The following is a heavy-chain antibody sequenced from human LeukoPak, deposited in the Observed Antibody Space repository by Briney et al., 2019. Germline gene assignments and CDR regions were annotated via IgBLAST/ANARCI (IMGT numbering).Heavy chain of an antibody. D-gene: IGHD1-26*01. J-gene: IGHJ4*02. Sequence: GGSLRLSCAASGFPFRSYAMHWVRQAPGKGLEWVSTFSGSVDTTYYADSVKGRFTISRDNSKNTLYLQMDTLTAEDTAVYYCAKDQGASSYSFDYWGRGTLVTVSS. V-gene: IGHV3-23*01. CDR2: FSGSVDTT. CDR3: AKDQGASSYSFDY. CDR1: GFPFRSYA.